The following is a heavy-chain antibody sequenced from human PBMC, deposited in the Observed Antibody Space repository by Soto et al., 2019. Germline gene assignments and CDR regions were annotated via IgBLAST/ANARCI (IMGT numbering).Heavy chain of an antibody. CDR2: IYYSGST. CDR1: GGSVGSGSHY. D-gene: IGHD5-18*01. V-gene: IGHV4-61*01. CDR3: ARDRRGMVTAMVTYTTI. Sequence: PSETLSLTCTVSGGSVGSGSHYWSWIRQPPGKGLEWIGYIYYSGSTNYNPSLKSRVTITVDTSKNQFSLKLSSVTAADTAVYYCARDRRGMVTAMVTYTTIWGQGTLVDVSS. J-gene: IGHJ4*02.